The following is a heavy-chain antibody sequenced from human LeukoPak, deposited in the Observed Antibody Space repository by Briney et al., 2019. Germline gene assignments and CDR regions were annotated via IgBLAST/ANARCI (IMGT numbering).Heavy chain of an antibody. CDR1: GFTFSSYA. CDR3: AREVEMATIN. V-gene: IGHV3-23*01. Sequence: PGGSLRLSCAASGFTFSSYAMSWVRQAPGKGLEWVSAISGSGGSTYYADSVKGRFTISRDNAKNSLYLQMNSLRAEDTAVYYCAREVEMATINWGQGTLVTVSS. J-gene: IGHJ4*02. CDR2: ISGSGGST. D-gene: IGHD5-24*01.